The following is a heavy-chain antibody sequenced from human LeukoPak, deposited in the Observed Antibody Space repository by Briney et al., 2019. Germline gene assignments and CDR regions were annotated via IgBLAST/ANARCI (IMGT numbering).Heavy chain of an antibody. V-gene: IGHV4-34*01. CDR1: GGSFSGYY. Sequence: SETLSLTCAVYGGSFSGYYWSWIRQPPGKGLEWIGEINHSGSTNYNPSLKSRVTISVDTSKNQVSLKLSSVTAADTAVYYCASRDTATGLDWGQGTLVTASS. D-gene: IGHD5-18*01. CDR3: ASRDTATGLD. CDR2: INHSGST. J-gene: IGHJ4*02.